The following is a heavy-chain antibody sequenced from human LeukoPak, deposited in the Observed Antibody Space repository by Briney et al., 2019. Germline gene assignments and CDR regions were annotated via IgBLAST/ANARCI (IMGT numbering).Heavy chain of an antibody. J-gene: IGHJ4*02. CDR1: GYTFTRYD. CDR3: ARVDGSPDY. CDR2: MNTKSGNT. Sequence: ASVKVSCKASGYTFTRYDINWVRQATGQGLEWMGWMNTKSGNTGHAQKFQGRATITRDTSISTVYMELSSLRSEDTALYFCARVDGSPDYWGQGTLVTVSS. D-gene: IGHD2-15*01. V-gene: IGHV1-8*03.